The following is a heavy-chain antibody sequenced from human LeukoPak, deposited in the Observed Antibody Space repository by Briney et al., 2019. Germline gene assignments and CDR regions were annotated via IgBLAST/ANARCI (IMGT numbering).Heavy chain of an antibody. V-gene: IGHV1-3*01. J-gene: IGHJ4*02. D-gene: IGHD5-18*01. CDR2: INAGNGNT. Sequence: ASVTVSCKASGYTFTSYAMHWVRQAPGQRLEWMGWINAGNGNTKYSQKFQGRVTITRDTSASTAYMELSSPRSEDTAVYYCARDFASEGYSYGSLYFDYWGQGTLVTVSS. CDR1: GYTFTSYA. CDR3: ARDFASEGYSYGSLYFDY.